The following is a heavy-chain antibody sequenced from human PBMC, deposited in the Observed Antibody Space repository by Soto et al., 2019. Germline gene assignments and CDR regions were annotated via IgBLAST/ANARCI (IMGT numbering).Heavy chain of an antibody. CDR1: GFTFNNEW. D-gene: IGHD3-22*01. J-gene: IGHJ4*02. CDR2: MKSKSEGETT. V-gene: IGHV3-15*01. Sequence: GGSLRLSCAASGFTFNNEWMGWVRQAPGQGLEWVGHMKSKSEGETTDYAAPVKGRFTISRDDSKNTVYLQMNSLTTEDTAVYYCTAQFYFDASGYSFDLWGQGTLVTVSS. CDR3: TAQFYFDASGYSFDL.